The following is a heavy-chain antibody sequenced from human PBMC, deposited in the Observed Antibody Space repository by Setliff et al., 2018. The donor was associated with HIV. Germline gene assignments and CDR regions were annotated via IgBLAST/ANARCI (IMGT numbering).Heavy chain of an antibody. D-gene: IGHD2-2*01. V-gene: IGHV1-69*10. CDR1: GGTFSSYA. CDR2: IIPILGIA. J-gene: IGHJ4*02. CDR3: ATFPTASSPFDY. Sequence: SVKVSCKASGGTFSSYAISWVRQAPGQGLEWMGGIIPILGIANYAQKFQGRVTITADESTSTAYMELSSLRSEDTAVYYCATFPTASSPFDYWGQGTLVTVSS.